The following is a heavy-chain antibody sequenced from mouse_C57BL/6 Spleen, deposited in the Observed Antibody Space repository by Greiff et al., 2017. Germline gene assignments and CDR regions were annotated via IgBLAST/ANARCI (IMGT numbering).Heavy chain of an antibody. CDR1: GYTFTSYW. CDR3: AREGLDLDD. Sequence: VQLQQPGAELVMPGASVKLSCKASGYTFTSYWMHWVKQRPGQGLEWIGEIDPSDSYTNYNQKFKGKSTLTVDKSSSTAYMQLSSLTSEDSAVYYCAREGLDLDDWGKGTTLTVSS. J-gene: IGHJ2*01. V-gene: IGHV1-69*01. D-gene: IGHD3-3*01. CDR2: IDPSDSYT.